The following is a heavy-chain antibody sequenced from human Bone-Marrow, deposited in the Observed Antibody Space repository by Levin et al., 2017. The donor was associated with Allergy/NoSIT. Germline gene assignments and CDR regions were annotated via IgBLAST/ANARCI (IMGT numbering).Heavy chain of an antibody. V-gene: IGHV4-34*01. CDR2: ISHGGST. Sequence: SETLSLTCAVCGGSFSGYYWTWIRQPPGKRLEWIGEISHGGSTHYSPSLKSPVTISVDTSKNQVSLRLSSVTAADTAVYYCARGVRYSGSATSYDYWGRGTLVTVAS. D-gene: IGHD3-10*01. CDR1: GGSFSGYY. CDR3: ARGVRYSGSATSYDY. J-gene: IGHJ4*02.